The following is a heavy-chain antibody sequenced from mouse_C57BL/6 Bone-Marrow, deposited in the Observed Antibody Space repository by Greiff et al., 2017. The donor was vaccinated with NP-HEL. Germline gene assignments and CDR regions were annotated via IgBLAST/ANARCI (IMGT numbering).Heavy chain of an antibody. J-gene: IGHJ4*01. V-gene: IGHV1-78*01. CDR2: IYPRDGST. Sequence: VQLQESDAELVKPGASVKISCKVSGYTFTDHTIHWMKQRPEQGLEWIGYIYPRDGSTKYNEKFKGKATLTADKSSSTAYMQLNSLTSEDSAVYFCARRHFITTVVDAMDYWGQGTSVTVSS. CDR1: GYTFTDHT. CDR3: ARRHFITTVVDAMDY. D-gene: IGHD1-1*01.